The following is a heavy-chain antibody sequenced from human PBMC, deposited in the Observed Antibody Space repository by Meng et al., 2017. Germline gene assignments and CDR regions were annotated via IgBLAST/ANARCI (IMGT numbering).Heavy chain of an antibody. CDR3: ARDGIAVAIDY. D-gene: IGHD6-19*01. J-gene: IGHJ4*02. Sequence: RRVQVGAEVNEPVTSMTSSCKASGDTFTSYSISWVRQAPGQGLEWMGWISAYNGNTNNEPKLQGRVTMATDTSTSTAYMKLRSLRSDDTAVYYCARDGIAVAIDYWGQGTLVTVSS. CDR2: ISAYNGNT. V-gene: IGHV1-18*01. CDR1: GDTFTSYS.